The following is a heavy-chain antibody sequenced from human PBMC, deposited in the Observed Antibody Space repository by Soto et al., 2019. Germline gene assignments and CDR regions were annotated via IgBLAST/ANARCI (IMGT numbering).Heavy chain of an antibody. Sequence: GGSLRLSCAASGFTFSSYSMNWVRQAPGKGLEWVSYISSSSSTIYYADSVKGRFTISRDKAKNSLYLQMNSLRAEDTAVYYCARGAGGYGDFPYYYYYYYMDVWGKGTTVTVSS. CDR2: ISSSSSTI. D-gene: IGHD4-17*01. J-gene: IGHJ6*03. CDR1: GFTFSSYS. CDR3: ARGAGGYGDFPYYYYYYYMDV. V-gene: IGHV3-48*01.